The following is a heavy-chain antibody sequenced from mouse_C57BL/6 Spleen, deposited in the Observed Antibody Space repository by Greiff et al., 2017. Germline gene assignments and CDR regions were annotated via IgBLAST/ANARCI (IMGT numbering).Heavy chain of an antibody. CDR3: ASHYYGSSYDYFDY. D-gene: IGHD1-1*01. Sequence: QVQLQQPGAELVKPGASVKLSCKASGYTFTSYWMHWVKQRPGQGLEWIGMIHPNSGSTNYNEKFKSKATLTVDKSSSTAYMQLSSLTSEDSAVYYFASHYYGSSYDYFDYWGQGTTLTVSS. CDR1: GYTFTSYW. V-gene: IGHV1-64*01. J-gene: IGHJ2*01. CDR2: IHPNSGST.